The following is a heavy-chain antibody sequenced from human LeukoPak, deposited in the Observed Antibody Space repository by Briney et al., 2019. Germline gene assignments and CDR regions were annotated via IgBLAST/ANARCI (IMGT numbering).Heavy chain of an antibody. CDR3: ARAGHNSDSGGYDF. J-gene: IGHJ4*02. CDR1: GYTFIDHY. CDR2: IDPDTGDT. V-gene: IGHV1-2*02. D-gene: IGHD3-22*01. Sequence: GASVTVSFKPSGYTFIDHYLHWVRQAPGQGLESMGWIDPDTGDTNYPQKFQGRLTMTRDTSSSTAYMELNRLRSDDTAVYYSARAGHNSDSGGYDFWGLGTLVTVSS.